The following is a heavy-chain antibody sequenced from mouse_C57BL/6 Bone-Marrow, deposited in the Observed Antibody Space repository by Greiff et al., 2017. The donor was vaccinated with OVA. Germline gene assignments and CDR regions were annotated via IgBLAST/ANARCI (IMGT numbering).Heavy chain of an antibody. CDR1: GFNIKDDY. CDR3: TTWGVIY. Sequence: VQLQQSGAELVRPGASVKLSCTASGFNIKDDYMPWVKQRPEQGLEWIGWIDPENGDTEYASKFQGKATITAATSSNTAYLQLSSLTSEDTAVYYCTTWGVIYWGQGTTLTVSS. V-gene: IGHV14-4*01. J-gene: IGHJ2*01. CDR2: IDPENGDT.